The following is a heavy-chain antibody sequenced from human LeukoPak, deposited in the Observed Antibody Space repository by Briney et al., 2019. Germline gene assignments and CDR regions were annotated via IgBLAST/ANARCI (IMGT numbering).Heavy chain of an antibody. CDR3: ARALTIAATTGWFDP. V-gene: IGHV1-2*02. CDR2: INPNSGGT. D-gene: IGHD6-13*01. CDR1: GYTFTSYG. J-gene: IGHJ5*02. Sequence: ASVKVSCKASGYTFTSYGISWVRQAPGQGLEWMGWINPNSGGTNYAQKFQGRVTMTRDTSISTAYMELSRLRSDDTAVYYCARALTIAATTGWFDPWGQGTLVTVSS.